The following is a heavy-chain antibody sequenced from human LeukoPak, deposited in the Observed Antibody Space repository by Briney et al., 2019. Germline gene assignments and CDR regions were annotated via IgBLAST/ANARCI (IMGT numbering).Heavy chain of an antibody. Sequence: SETLSLTCTVSGYSISSGYYWGWIRQPPGKGLEWIGSIYHSGSTYYNPSLKSRVTISVDTSKNQFSLKLSSVTAADTAVYYCTRGIGYCSGGSCYSFDWFDPWGQGTLVTVSS. V-gene: IGHV4-38-2*02. J-gene: IGHJ5*02. CDR3: TRGIGYCSGGSCYSFDWFDP. CDR1: GYSISSGYY. CDR2: IYHSGST. D-gene: IGHD2-15*01.